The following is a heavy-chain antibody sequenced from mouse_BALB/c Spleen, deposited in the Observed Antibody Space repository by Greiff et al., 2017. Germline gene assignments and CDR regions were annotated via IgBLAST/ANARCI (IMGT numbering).Heavy chain of an antibody. J-gene: IGHJ4*01. V-gene: IGHV5-17*02. CDR3: ARGGRMITIGNYAMDY. CDR2: ISSGSSTI. D-gene: IGHD2-4*01. Sequence: EVQGVESGGGLVQPGGSRKLSCAASGFTFSSFGMHWVRQAPEKGLEWVAYISSGSSTIYYADTVKGRFTIARDNPKNTLFLQMTSLRSEDTAMYYCARGGRMITIGNYAMDYWGQGTSVTVSS. CDR1: GFTFSSFG.